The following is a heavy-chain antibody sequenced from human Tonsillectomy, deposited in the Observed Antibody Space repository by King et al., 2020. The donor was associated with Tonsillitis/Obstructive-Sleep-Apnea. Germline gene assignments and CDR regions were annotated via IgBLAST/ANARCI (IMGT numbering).Heavy chain of an antibody. J-gene: IGHJ3*01. CDR2: INGDGSAT. Sequence: VQLVQSGGGLVQPGGSLRLSCAASGFTFSSYWMHWVRQAPGKRLVWLSRINGDGSATNYADSVKGRITISRDNAKNTLYLRMNSLRAEDTAVYYCARGDCSVGSCPGYAFDLWGQGTMVTVSS. V-gene: IGHV3-74*01. D-gene: IGHD2-15*01. CDR1: GFTFSSYW. CDR3: ARGDCSVGSCPGYAFDL.